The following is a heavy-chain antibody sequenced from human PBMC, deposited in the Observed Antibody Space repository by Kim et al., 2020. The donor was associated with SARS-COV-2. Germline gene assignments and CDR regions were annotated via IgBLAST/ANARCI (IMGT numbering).Heavy chain of an antibody. CDR2: INHSGST. J-gene: IGHJ4*02. CDR1: GGSFSGYY. CDR3: GAAAAAGTGGDY. D-gene: IGHD6-13*01. V-gene: IGHV4-34*01. Sequence: SETLSLTCAVYGGSFSGYYWSWIRQPPGKGLEWIGEINHSGSTNYNPSLKSRVTISVDTSKNQFSLKLSSVTAADTAVYYCGAAAAAGTGGDYWAQGTLVTVSS.